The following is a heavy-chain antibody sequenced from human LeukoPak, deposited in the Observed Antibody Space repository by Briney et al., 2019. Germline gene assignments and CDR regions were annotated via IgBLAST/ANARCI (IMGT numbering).Heavy chain of an antibody. CDR1: GFTFSSYS. V-gene: IGHV3-21*01. J-gene: IGHJ4*02. Sequence: GGSLRLSCAASGFTFSSYSMNWVRQAPGKGLEWVSSISSSSSYIYYANSVKGRFTISRDNAKNSLYLQMNSLRAEDTAVYYCARERTTVPPRGVDYWGQGTLVTVSS. D-gene: IGHD4-17*01. CDR3: ARERTTVPPRGVDY. CDR2: ISSSSSYI.